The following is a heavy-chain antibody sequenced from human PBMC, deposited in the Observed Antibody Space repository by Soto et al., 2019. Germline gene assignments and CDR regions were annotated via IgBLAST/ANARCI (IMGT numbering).Heavy chain of an antibody. CDR1: GGTFKTYA. CDR3: ARIRTGDYGSGTTSSRFYYGMDV. Sequence: QVQLVQSGAEVKKPGSSVKVSCKASGGTFKTYAFTWVRQAPGQGLEWMGGIIPVFGSATSAQRFQGRVTITADESTNTIYMELSSLSSEDTAVYYCARIRTGDYGSGTTSSRFYYGMDVWGQGTAVTVSS. J-gene: IGHJ6*02. CDR2: IIPVFGSA. V-gene: IGHV1-69*12. D-gene: IGHD3-10*01.